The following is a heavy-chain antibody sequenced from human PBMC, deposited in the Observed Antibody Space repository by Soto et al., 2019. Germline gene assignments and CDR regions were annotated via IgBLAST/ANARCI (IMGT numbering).Heavy chain of an antibody. D-gene: IGHD3-22*01. CDR3: ASGTYYYDSSGYLFDY. V-gene: IGHV1-69*13. CDR2: IIPIFGTA. J-gene: IGHJ4*02. Sequence: GASVKVSCKASGGTFSSYAISWVRQAPGQGLEWMGGIIPIFGTANYAQKFQGRVTITADESTSTAYMELSSLRSEDTAVYYCASGTYYYDSSGYLFDYWGQGALVTVSS. CDR1: GGTFSSYA.